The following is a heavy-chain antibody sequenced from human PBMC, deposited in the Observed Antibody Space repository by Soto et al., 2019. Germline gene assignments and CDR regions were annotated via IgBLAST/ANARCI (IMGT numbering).Heavy chain of an antibody. CDR2: IYYSGST. V-gene: IGHV4-39*01. Sequence: QLQLQESGPGLVKPSETLSLTCTVSGGSISSSSYYWGWIRQPPGKGLEWIGSIYYSGSTYYNPSLKSLVTISVDTSKNQFSLKLSSVTAADTAVYYCARLFVIRGDGYNWDYWGQGTLVTVSS. D-gene: IGHD5-12*01. J-gene: IGHJ4*02. CDR3: ARLFVIRGDGYNWDY. CDR1: GGSISSSSYY.